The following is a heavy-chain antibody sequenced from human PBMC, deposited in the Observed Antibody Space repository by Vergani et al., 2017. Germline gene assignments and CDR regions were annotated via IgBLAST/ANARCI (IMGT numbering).Heavy chain of an antibody. CDR2: MQFDGSNQ. Sequence: QVQLVESGGGVVQRGGSLRLSCATSGFTLSNYDMQWIRQGPGKGLEFVAFMQFDGSNQYYANSVKRRFTLSRDFSKNTLYLQMNSLRTDDTATYYCSKHFRGWGIDYWGQGTQVIVS. CDR1: GFTLSNYD. V-gene: IGHV3-30*02. J-gene: IGHJ4*02. D-gene: IGHD3-16*01. CDR3: SKHFRGWGIDY.